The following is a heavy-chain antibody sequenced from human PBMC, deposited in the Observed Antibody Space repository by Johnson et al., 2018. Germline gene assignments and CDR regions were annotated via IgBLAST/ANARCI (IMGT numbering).Heavy chain of an antibody. J-gene: IGHJ6*03. Sequence: QVQLVQSGAEVKKPGASVKVSCRASGYTFTSYDINWVRQATGQGLEWMGWMNPNSGNTGYAQKFQDRVTMTRNTSISTAYMELSSLRSEDTAVYYCARGHTVAYYSYSMDVWGKGTTVTVSS. CDR2: MNPNSGNT. V-gene: IGHV1-8*01. CDR3: ARGHTVAYYSYSMDV. D-gene: IGHD5-12*01. CDR1: GYTFTSYD.